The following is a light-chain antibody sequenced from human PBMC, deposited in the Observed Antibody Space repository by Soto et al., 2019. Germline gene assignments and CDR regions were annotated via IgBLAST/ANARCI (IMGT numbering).Light chain of an antibody. Sequence: EIVMTQSPATLSVSPGERATLSCRASQSVSSNLAWYQQKPGQAPRILIYGASTRATGIPARFSGSGSGTEFTLTISSLQSEDFAVYYCQQYNNWPPKHTFGQGTKLEIK. CDR3: QQYNNWPPKHT. J-gene: IGKJ2*01. CDR2: GAS. CDR1: QSVSSN. V-gene: IGKV3-15*01.